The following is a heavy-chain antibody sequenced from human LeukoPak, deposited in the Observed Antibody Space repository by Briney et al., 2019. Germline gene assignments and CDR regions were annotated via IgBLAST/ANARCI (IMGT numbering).Heavy chain of an antibody. CDR3: ARARGSGSYYAAFDI. V-gene: IGHV1-69*13. J-gene: IGHJ3*02. Sequence: ASVKVSCKASGGTFSSYAISWVRQAPGQGLGWMGGIIPIFGTANYAQKFQGRVTITADESTSTAYMELSSLRSEDTAVYYCARARGSGSYYAAFDIWGQGTMVTVSS. CDR2: IIPIFGTA. D-gene: IGHD3-10*01. CDR1: GGTFSSYA.